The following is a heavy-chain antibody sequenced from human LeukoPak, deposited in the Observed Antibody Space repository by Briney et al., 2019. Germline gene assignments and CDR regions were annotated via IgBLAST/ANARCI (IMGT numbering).Heavy chain of an antibody. Sequence: SETLSLTCTVSGGSISSSNYYWSWIRQPPGKGLEWIGYIYYSGSTNYNPSLKSRVTISVDTSKNQFSLKLSSVTAADTAVYYCARGVAAAGNWFDPWGQGTLVTVSS. CDR3: ARGVAAAGNWFDP. CDR2: IYYSGST. CDR1: GGSISSSNYY. J-gene: IGHJ5*02. D-gene: IGHD6-13*01. V-gene: IGHV4-61*01.